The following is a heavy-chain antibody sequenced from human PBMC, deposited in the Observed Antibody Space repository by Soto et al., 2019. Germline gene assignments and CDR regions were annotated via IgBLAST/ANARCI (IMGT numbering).Heavy chain of an antibody. CDR1: GGSISSYY. V-gene: IGHV4-59*08. CDR3: ARENTVTTVLNRLYYFDH. Sequence: PSETLSLTCTVSGGSISSYYWSWIRQPPGKGLEWIGYIYYSGSTNYNPSLKSRVTISVDTSKNQFSLKLSSVTAADTAVYYCARENTVTTVLNRLYYFDHWGQGTLVTVSS. CDR2: IYYSGST. J-gene: IGHJ4*02. D-gene: IGHD4-17*01.